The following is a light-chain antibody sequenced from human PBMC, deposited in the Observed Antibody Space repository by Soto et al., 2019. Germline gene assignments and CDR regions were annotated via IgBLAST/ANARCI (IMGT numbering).Light chain of an antibody. CDR2: DVN. CDR1: SSDVGGYNY. Sequence: QSVLTQPASVSGSPGQSITISCTGTSSDVGGYNYVSWYQQHPGKAPKLMIYDVNNRPSGVSNRFSGSKSCNTASLTISGLQAEDEAEYYCSSYTSSSTLYVFGTGTKLTVL. J-gene: IGLJ1*01. CDR3: SSYTSSSTLYV. V-gene: IGLV2-14*01.